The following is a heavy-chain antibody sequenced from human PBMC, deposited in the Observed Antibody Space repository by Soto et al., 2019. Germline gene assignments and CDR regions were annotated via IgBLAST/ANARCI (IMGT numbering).Heavy chain of an antibody. J-gene: IGHJ6*03. CDR2: ITTSGGNT. D-gene: IGHD2-8*01. V-gene: IGHV3-23*01. CDR1: GFTFSTYA. CDR3: AGRYCTNGVCYTNYYYYIDV. Sequence: EVQLLESGGGLVQPGGSLRLSCAASGFTFSTYAMSWVRQAPGKGLEWVSTITTSGGNTYYADSVQGRFTISRDNSKNTLYLQMNSLRAEDTAVYYCAGRYCTNGVCYTNYYYYIDVWGKGTTLPFSS.